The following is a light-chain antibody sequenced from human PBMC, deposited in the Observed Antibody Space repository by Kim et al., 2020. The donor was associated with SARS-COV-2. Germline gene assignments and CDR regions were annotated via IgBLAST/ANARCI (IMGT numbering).Light chain of an antibody. J-gene: IGLJ2*01. Sequence: VALGQPVRITCQGDSLRSYYATWYQQKPGQAPIVVIYGKNNRPSGIPDRFSGSSSGDTASLTITGTQAGDEADYYCNSRGSNDNVLFGGGTKVTVL. CDR2: GKN. CDR3: NSRGSNDNVL. CDR1: SLRSYY. V-gene: IGLV3-19*01.